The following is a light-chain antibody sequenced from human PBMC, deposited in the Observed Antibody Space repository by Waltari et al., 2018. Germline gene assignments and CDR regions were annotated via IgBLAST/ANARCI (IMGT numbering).Light chain of an antibody. CDR2: LGS. J-gene: IGKJ3*01. CDR1: QSRLHSNGYNY. V-gene: IGKV2-28*01. Sequence: DMVMTQSPLSLPVTPGEPASISCRSSQSRLHSNGYNYWDWYLQKPGQSPQLLIYLGSNRASGVPDRFSGSGSGTDFTLKISRVEAEDVGVSYCMQALQTPFTFGPGTKVDIK. CDR3: MQALQTPFT.